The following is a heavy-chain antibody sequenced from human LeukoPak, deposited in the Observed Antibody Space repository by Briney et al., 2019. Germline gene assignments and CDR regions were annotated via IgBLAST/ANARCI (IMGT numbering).Heavy chain of an antibody. J-gene: IGHJ4*02. Sequence: APVKVSCKASGYTFTSYGINWVRQAPGQGLEWMGWISAYNGNTNYAQKLQGRVTMTTDTSTSTAYLELRSLRSDDTAVYYCTRDLPYSSSWESIDYWGQGTLVTVSS. CDR3: TRDLPYSSSWESIDY. D-gene: IGHD6-13*01. CDR2: ISAYNGNT. V-gene: IGHV1-18*01. CDR1: GYTFTSYG.